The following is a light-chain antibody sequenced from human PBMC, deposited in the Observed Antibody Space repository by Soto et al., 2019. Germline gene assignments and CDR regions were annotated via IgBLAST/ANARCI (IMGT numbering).Light chain of an antibody. V-gene: IGLV2-14*01. CDR1: SSDVGGYNY. Sequence: QSALTQPASVSESPGQSITISCTGTSSDVGGYNYVSWYQQHPGKAPKLMIYDVSNRPSGVSNRFSGSKSRNTATLTISGLQAEDETDYYCSSYTSTSTLVVFGTGTKLTVL. CDR2: DVS. J-gene: IGLJ1*01. CDR3: SSYTSTSTLVV.